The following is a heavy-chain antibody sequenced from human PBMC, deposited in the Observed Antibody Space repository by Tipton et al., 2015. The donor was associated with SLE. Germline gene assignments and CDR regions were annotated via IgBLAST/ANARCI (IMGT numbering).Heavy chain of an antibody. CDR3: ARYDIVLMVYARGGFDP. CDR2: ISYDGSNK. Sequence: SGFTFSSYGMHWVRQAPGKGLEWVAVISYDGSNKYYADSVKGRFTISRDNSKNTLYLQMNSLRAEDTAVYYCARYDIVLMVYARGGFDPWGQGTLVTVSS. D-gene: IGHD2-8*01. J-gene: IGHJ5*02. V-gene: IGHV3-30*19. CDR1: GFTFSSYG.